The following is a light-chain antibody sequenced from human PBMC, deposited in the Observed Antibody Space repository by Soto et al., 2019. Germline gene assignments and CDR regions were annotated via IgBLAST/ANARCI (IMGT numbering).Light chain of an antibody. CDR3: SSYTSSSTGV. V-gene: IGLV2-14*01. Sequence: QSVLTQPASVSGSPGQSITISRTGTSSDVGGYNYVSWYQQHPGKAPKLMIYDVSNRPSGVSNRFSGSKSGNTASLTISGLQAEDEADYYCSSYTSSSTGVFGTGTKLTVL. CDR1: SSDVGGYNY. J-gene: IGLJ1*01. CDR2: DVS.